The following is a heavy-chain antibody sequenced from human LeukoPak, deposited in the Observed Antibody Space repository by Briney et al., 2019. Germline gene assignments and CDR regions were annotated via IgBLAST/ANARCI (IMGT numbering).Heavy chain of an antibody. V-gene: IGHV3-15*01. CDR1: GFTFSNAW. CDR3: TTLPY. Sequence: PGGSLRLSCAASGFTFSNAWMSWVRQAPGKGLEWGGRIKSKTDGGTTDYAAPVKGRFTISRDDSKNTLYLQMNSLKTEDTAVYYCTTLPYWGQGTLVTVSS. CDR2: IKSKTDGGTT. J-gene: IGHJ4*02.